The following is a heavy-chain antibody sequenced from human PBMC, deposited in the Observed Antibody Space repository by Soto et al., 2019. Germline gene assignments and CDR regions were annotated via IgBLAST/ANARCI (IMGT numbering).Heavy chain of an antibody. CDR3: TRDLGSKTWFDP. CDR2: IYYSGST. V-gene: IGHV4-61*01. D-gene: IGHD3-10*01. Sequence: QVQLQESGPGLVKPSETLSPTCTVSGGSVSSGSYYWSWIRQPPGKGLEWIGYIYYSGSTNYNPSLKSRVTISVDTSKNQFSLKLSSVTAADTAVYYCTRDLGSKTWFDPWGQVTLVTVSS. CDR1: GGSVSSGSYY. J-gene: IGHJ5*02.